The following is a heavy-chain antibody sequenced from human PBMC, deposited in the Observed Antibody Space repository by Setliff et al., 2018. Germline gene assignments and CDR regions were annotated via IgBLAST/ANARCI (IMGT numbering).Heavy chain of an antibody. D-gene: IGHD2-8*01. CDR2: INPIFGTT. Sequence: GASVKVSCKASGGSFSNHGFTWVRQAPGQGLEWMGGINPIFGTTTYGQKFQGRVSITTDKSTTTAYMQLSSLTSGDTAVYYCAGERGVVLYANNYYYYMDVWG. J-gene: IGHJ6*03. CDR3: AGERGVVLYANNYYYYMDV. V-gene: IGHV1-69*05. CDR1: GGSFSNHG.